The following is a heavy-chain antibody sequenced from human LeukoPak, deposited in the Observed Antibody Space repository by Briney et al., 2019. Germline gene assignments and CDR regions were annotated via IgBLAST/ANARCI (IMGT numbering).Heavy chain of an antibody. CDR1: GFTFDDYA. D-gene: IGHD3-3*01. Sequence: GGSLRLSCAASGFTFDDYAMHWVRQAPGKGLEWVAVISYDGSNKYYADSVKGRFTISRDNSKNTLYLQMNSLRAEDTAVYYCARGREFLEWLSPLDYWGQGTLVTVSS. CDR3: ARGREFLEWLSPLDY. J-gene: IGHJ4*02. V-gene: IGHV3-30-3*01. CDR2: ISYDGSNK.